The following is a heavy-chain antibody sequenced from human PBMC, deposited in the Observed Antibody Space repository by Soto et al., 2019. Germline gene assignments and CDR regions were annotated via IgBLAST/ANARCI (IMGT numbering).Heavy chain of an antibody. J-gene: IGHJ4*02. D-gene: IGHD6-19*01. CDR1: GYTFTGYA. CDR3: ARAVAVAADFDS. V-gene: IGHV1-3*05. Sequence: QVQLVQSGAEEKKPGASVKVSCKASGYTFTGYAMHWVRQAPGQRLEWMGWINAGNGNTKYSQKLQGRVTITRDPSASPAYMELRSLRSEDTAVYYCARAVAVAADFDSWGQGTLVTVSS. CDR2: INAGNGNT.